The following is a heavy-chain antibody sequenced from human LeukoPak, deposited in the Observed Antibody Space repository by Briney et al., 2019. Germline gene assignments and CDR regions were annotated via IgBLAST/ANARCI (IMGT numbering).Heavy chain of an antibody. V-gene: IGHV3-23*01. CDR1: GFTFSSYA. CDR2: ISGSGGST. J-gene: IGHJ5*02. CDR3: AKGRVARNNWFDP. Sequence: PGGSLTLSCAASGFTFSSYALSWVRQAPGKGLEWVSAISGSGGSTYYADSVKGRFTISRDNSKNTLYLQMNSLRAEDTAVYYCAKGRVARNNWFDPWGQGTLVTVSS.